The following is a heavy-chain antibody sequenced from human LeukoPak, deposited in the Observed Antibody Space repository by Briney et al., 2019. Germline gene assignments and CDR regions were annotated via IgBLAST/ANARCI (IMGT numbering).Heavy chain of an antibody. CDR1: GGSFSGYY. Sequence: SETLSLTCAVYGGSFSGYYWSWIRQPPGKGLEWIGEINHSGSTNYNPSLKSRVTMSVDRSTHQFSLRLTSVTAADTAVYYCARGFFLREKPGSWFDPSGQGTLVTVSP. CDR3: ARGFFLREKPGSWFDP. CDR2: INHSGST. D-gene: IGHD3-10*01. V-gene: IGHV4-34*01. J-gene: IGHJ5*02.